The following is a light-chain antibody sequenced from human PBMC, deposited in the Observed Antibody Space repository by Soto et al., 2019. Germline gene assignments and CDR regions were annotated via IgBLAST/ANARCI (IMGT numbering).Light chain of an antibody. CDR1: QSVRTY. CDR3: QQSFRTPWT. CDR2: SVS. V-gene: IGKV1-39*01. J-gene: IGKJ1*01. Sequence: DLQLTHSPSSLSASVGDRVTITCRTSQSVRTYLNWYQQKPGKAPNLLIYSVSNLQSGVPSRFSDSGSGTDFTLTISSLHPEDFATYYCQQSFRTPWTFGQGTKVEL.